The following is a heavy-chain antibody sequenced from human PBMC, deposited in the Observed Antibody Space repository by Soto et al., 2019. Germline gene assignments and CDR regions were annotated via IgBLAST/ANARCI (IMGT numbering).Heavy chain of an antibody. CDR2: VSHDGTNK. Sequence: VQLVESGGGVVQPGRSLRLSCAASGFTFSSYALHWVRQAPGKGLEWVAVVSHDGTNKYYADSVTGRFTISRDSSKNTLYLQMNSLRAEDAAVYYCARTYYYDSSDYYGPRDYYYGMDVWGQGTTVTVSS. V-gene: IGHV3-30-3*01. D-gene: IGHD3-22*01. J-gene: IGHJ6*02. CDR1: GFTFSSYA. CDR3: ARTYYYDSSDYYGPRDYYYGMDV.